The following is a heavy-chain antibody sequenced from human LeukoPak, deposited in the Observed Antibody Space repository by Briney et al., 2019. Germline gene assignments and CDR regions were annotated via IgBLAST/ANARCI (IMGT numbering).Heavy chain of an antibody. J-gene: IGHJ5*02. D-gene: IGHD3-10*01. Sequence: SVNVSCKASGGTFSSYAISWVRQAPGQGLEWMGGIIPIFGTANYAQKFQGRVTITADESTSTAYMELSSLRSEDTAVYYCARGDYYGSEGGNWFDPWGQGTLVTVSS. CDR2: IIPIFGTA. V-gene: IGHV1-69*13. CDR3: ARGDYYGSEGGNWFDP. CDR1: GGTFSSYA.